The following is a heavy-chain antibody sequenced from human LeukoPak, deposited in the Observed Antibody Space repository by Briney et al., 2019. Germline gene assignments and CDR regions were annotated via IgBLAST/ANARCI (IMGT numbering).Heavy chain of an antibody. J-gene: IGHJ4*02. CDR3: AKDFRIGYSAHFDY. CDR2: IYENGGTT. D-gene: IGHD2-21*01. Sequence: GGSLRLSCVGSGFTFRSHAMSWVRQAPEKGLELVSGIYENGGTTYYADSVKGRFSISRDNSKNTLYLQMDSLRGEDTAVYYCAKDFRIGYSAHFDYWGQGALVTVSS. V-gene: IGHV3-23*01. CDR1: GFTFRSHA.